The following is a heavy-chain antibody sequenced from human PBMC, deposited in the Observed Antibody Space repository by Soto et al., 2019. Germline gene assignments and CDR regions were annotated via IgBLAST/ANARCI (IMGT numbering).Heavy chain of an antibody. J-gene: IGHJ4*02. CDR3: VAAPAGYFDY. V-gene: IGHV1-24*01. D-gene: IGHD2-15*01. CDR2: FDPEDGDT. Sequence: ASVKVSCKVSGYTLTELSMHWVRQAPGKGLEWMGGFDPEDGDTIYAQKFQGRVTMTEDTSTDTAYMELSSLRSEDTAVYYCVAAPAGYFDYWGQGTLVTVSS. CDR1: GYTLTELS.